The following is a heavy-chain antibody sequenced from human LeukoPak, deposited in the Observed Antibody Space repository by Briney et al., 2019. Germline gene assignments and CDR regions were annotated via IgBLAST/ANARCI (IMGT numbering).Heavy chain of an antibody. Sequence: GGSLRLSCEVSGFTFSAYAMTWVRQAPGKGLEWVSYISSSGSTIYYADSVKGRFTISRDNAKNSLYLQMNSLRAEDTAVYYCARGLALDYYDSSGYFDYWGQGTLVTVSS. V-gene: IGHV3-48*03. D-gene: IGHD3-22*01. CDR1: GFTFSAYA. CDR2: ISSSGSTI. CDR3: ARGLALDYYDSSGYFDY. J-gene: IGHJ4*02.